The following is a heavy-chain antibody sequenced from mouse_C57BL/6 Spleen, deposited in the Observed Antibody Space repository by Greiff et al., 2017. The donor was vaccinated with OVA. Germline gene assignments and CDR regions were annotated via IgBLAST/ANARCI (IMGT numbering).Heavy chain of an antibody. J-gene: IGHJ4*01. CDR2: INPSSGYT. CDR1: GYTFTSYT. D-gene: IGHD2-4*01. CDR3: ARLYYDNYAMDD. V-gene: IGHV1-4*01. Sequence: VQLQQSGAELARPGASVKMSCKASGYTFTSYTMHWVKQRPGQGLEWIGYINPSSGYTKYNQKFKDKATLTADKSSSTAYMQLSSLTSEDSAVYYCARLYYDNYAMDDWGQGASVTVSS.